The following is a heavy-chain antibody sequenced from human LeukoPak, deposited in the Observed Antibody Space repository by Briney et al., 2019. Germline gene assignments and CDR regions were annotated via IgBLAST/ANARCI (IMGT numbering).Heavy chain of an antibody. V-gene: IGHV4-31*03. CDR2: IYYSGST. J-gene: IGHJ6*02. CDR1: GGSISSGGYC. D-gene: IGHD5-18*01. Sequence: PSQTLSLTCTVSGGSISSGGYCWSWIRQHPGKGLEWIGYIYYSGSTYYNPSLKSRVTISVDTSKNQFSLKLSSVTAADTAVYYCARDLLGYSYGYYYYYGMDVWGQGTTVTVSS. CDR3: ARDLLGYSYGYYYYYGMDV.